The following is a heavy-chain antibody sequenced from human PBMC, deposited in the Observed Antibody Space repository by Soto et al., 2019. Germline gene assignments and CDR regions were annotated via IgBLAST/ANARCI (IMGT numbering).Heavy chain of an antibody. V-gene: IGHV1-69*12. Sequence: QVQLVQSGAEVKKPGSSVKVSCKASGGTFSSYAISWVRQAPGQGLEWMGGIIPIFGTANYAQKFQGRVTITADESTSTAYMELSSLRTEDTAVYYCARGSDYDSSGYYYYWFDPWGQGTLVTVSS. CDR1: GGTFSSYA. J-gene: IGHJ5*02. D-gene: IGHD3-22*01. CDR3: ARGSDYDSSGYYYYWFDP. CDR2: IIPIFGTA.